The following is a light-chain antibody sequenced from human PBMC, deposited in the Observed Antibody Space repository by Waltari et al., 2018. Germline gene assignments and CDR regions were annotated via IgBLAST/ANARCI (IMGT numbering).Light chain of an antibody. CDR1: QTPDF. Sequence: EIVLTQSPGTLSLSPGEGATLSCRASQTPDFLAWYQQKPGQPPRLLIYDTSTRAIGIADRFSGSGSGTDFTLTISRLEPEDFAVYYCQQYGPSPLYTFGRGTKVEI. CDR2: DTS. J-gene: IGKJ2*01. CDR3: QQYGPSPLYT. V-gene: IGKV3-20*01.